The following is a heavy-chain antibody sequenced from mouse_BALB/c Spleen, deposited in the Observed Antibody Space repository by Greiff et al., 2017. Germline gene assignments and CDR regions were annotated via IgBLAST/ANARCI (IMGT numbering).Heavy chain of an antibody. D-gene: IGHD2-1*01. CDR2: ISYSGST. V-gene: IGHV3-8*02. CDR1: GDSITSGY. Sequence: EVQLVESGPSLVKPSQTLSLTCSVTGDSITSGYWNWIRKFPGNKLEYMGYISYSGSTYYNPSLKSRISITRDTSKNQYYLQLNSVTTEDTATYYCARYSGNFYAMDYWGQGTSVTVSS. J-gene: IGHJ4*01. CDR3: ARYSGNFYAMDY.